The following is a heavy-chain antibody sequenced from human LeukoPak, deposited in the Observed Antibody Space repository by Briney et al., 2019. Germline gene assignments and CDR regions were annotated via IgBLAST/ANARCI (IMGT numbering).Heavy chain of an antibody. CDR2: TNPKSGGK. J-gene: IGHJ4*02. CDR1: GYTFTDFY. CDR3: ARGSHSGGPIPNFDY. Sequence: ASVKVSCKASGYTFTDFYVHWVRQAPGQGLEWMGWTNPKSGGKNYAQKFQGRVTMTRDTTIRTAYMELSTLRSDDTAVYYCARGSHSGGPIPNFDYWGQGTLVTASS. D-gene: IGHD3-16*01. V-gene: IGHV1-2*02.